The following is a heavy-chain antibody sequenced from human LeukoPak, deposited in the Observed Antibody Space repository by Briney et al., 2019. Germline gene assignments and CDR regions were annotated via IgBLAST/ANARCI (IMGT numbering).Heavy chain of an antibody. V-gene: IGHV4-61*02. J-gene: IGHJ4*02. Sequence: KPSETLSLTCTVSGGSISSGSYYWSWIRQPAGKGLEWIGRIYTSGSTNYNPSLKSRVTISVDTSENQFPLTPSSVTAADTAVYYCARDHIPGYSSPGSPTKNDYWGQGTLVTVSS. CDR1: GGSISSGSYY. CDR3: ARDHIPGYSSPGSPTKNDY. D-gene: IGHD6-13*01. CDR2: IYTSGST.